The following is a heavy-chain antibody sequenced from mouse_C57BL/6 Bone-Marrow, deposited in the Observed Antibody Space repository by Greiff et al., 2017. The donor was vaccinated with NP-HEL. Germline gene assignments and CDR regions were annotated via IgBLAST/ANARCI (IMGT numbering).Heavy chain of an antibody. CDR1: GYTFTSYW. J-gene: IGHJ1*03. CDR3: TRSRYYGSSLYWYFDV. V-gene: IGHV1-5*01. Sequence: VQLQQSGTVLARPGASVKMSCKTSGYTFTSYWMHWVKRRPGQGLEWIGAIYPGNSDTSYNQKFKGKAKLTAVTSASTAYMELSSLTNEDSAVYYCTRSRYYGSSLYWYFDVWGTGTTVTVSS. CDR2: IYPGNSDT. D-gene: IGHD1-1*01.